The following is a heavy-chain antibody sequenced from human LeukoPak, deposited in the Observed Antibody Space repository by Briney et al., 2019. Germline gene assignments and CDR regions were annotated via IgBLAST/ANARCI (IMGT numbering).Heavy chain of an antibody. CDR2: INPNSGGT. CDR3: ARDAYPVVPADDNWFDP. J-gene: IGHJ5*02. V-gene: IGHV1-2*02. CDR1: GYTFTGYY. Sequence: ASVKVSCKASGYTFTGYYMHWVRQAPGQGLEWMGWINPNSGGTNYAQKFQGRVIMTRDTSISTAYMELSRLRSDDTAVYYCARDAYPVVPADDNWFDPWGQGTLVTVSS. D-gene: IGHD2-2*01.